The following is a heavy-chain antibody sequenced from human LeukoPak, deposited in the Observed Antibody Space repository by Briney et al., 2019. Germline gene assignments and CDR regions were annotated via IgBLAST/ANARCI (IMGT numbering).Heavy chain of an antibody. Sequence: PGGSLRLSCAASGFTFSSYAMTWVRQAPGKGLEWVSIISGSGGGTSYADSVKGRFTISRDNSKNTLYLQMNSLRAEDTALYYCAKPYSGTILTGWFDPWGQGTLVTVSS. D-gene: IGHD3-9*01. CDR1: GFTFSSYA. V-gene: IGHV3-23*01. CDR2: ISGSGGGT. CDR3: AKPYSGTILTGWFDP. J-gene: IGHJ5*02.